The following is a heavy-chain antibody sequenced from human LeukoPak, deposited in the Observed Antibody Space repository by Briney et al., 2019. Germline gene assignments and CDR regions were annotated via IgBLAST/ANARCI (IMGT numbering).Heavy chain of an antibody. CDR1: GGSISSYY. D-gene: IGHD3-10*01. V-gene: IGHV4-59*08. Sequence: PSETLSLTCTVSGGSISSYYWSWIRQPPGKGLEWIGYIYYSGSTYYNPSLKSRVTISVDTSKNQFSLKLSSVTAADTAVYYCARHQLLYYASGSSYYYGMDVWGQGATVTVSS. CDR3: ARHQLLYYASGSSYYYGMDV. J-gene: IGHJ6*02. CDR2: IYYSGST.